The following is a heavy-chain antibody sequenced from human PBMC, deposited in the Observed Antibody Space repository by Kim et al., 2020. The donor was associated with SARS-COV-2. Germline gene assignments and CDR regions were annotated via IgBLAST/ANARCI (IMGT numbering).Heavy chain of an antibody. D-gene: IGHD2-21*02. V-gene: IGHV3-15*01. J-gene: IGHJ1*01. CDR3: TTETHIVVVTAIEYFQH. CDR1: GFTFSNAW. CDR2: IKSKTDGGTT. Sequence: GGSLRLSCAASGFTFSNAWMSWVRQAPGKGLEWVGRIKSKTDGGTTDYAAPVKGRFTISRDDSKNTLYLQMNSLKTEDTAVYYCTTETHIVVVTAIEYFQHWGQGTLVTVSS.